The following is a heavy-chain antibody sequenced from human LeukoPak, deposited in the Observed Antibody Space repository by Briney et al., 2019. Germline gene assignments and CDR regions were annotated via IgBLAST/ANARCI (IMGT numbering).Heavy chain of an antibody. Sequence: SETLSLTCTVSGGSISSSSYNWGWIRQPPGKGLEWIGSVYYSGSTYYNPSLKSRVTMSVDTSKNQFSLKLSSVTAADTAVYYCARESYYDSSGYSHDAFDIWGQGTMVTVSS. CDR3: ARESYYDSSGYSHDAFDI. D-gene: IGHD3-22*01. CDR2: VYYSGST. V-gene: IGHV4-39*02. CDR1: GGSISSSSYN. J-gene: IGHJ3*02.